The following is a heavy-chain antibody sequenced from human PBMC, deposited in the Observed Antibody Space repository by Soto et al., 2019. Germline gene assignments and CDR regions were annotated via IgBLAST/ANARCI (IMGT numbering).Heavy chain of an antibody. J-gene: IGHJ5*02. D-gene: IGHD5-12*01. CDR1: GGSFSGYY. CDR3: ARGVATIGP. Sequence: PSETLSLTCAVYGGSFSGYYWSWIRQPPWKGLEWIGEINHSGSTNYNPSLKSRVTISVDTPKNQFSLKLTSVTAADTAVYYCARGVATIGPWGQGTLVTVSS. CDR2: INHSGST. V-gene: IGHV4-34*01.